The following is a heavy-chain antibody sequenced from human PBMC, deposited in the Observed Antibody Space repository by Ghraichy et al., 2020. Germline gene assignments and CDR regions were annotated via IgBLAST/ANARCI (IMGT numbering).Heavy chain of an antibody. V-gene: IGHV1-18*01. CDR1: GYTFTSYG. J-gene: IGHJ4*02. Sequence: ASVKVSCKASGYTFTSYGISWVRQAPGQGLEWMGWISAYNGNTNYAQKLQGRVTMTTDTSTSTAYMELRSLRSDDTAVYYCARKNSIAARPDFDYWGQGTLVTVSS. CDR2: ISAYNGNT. CDR3: ARKNSIAARPDFDY. D-gene: IGHD6-6*01.